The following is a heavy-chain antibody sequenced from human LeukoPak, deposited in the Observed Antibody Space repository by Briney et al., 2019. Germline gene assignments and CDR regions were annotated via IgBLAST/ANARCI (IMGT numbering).Heavy chain of an antibody. J-gene: IGHJ4*02. Sequence: WASVKVSCKASGGTFSSYAISWVRQAPGQGLEWMGGIIPIFGTANYAQKFQGRVTITADESTSTAYMELSSLRSEDTAVYYCASLIRKFSGSYYGYWGQGTLVTVSS. D-gene: IGHD1-26*01. CDR3: ASLIRKFSGSYYGY. CDR2: IIPIFGTA. V-gene: IGHV1-69*13. CDR1: GGTFSSYA.